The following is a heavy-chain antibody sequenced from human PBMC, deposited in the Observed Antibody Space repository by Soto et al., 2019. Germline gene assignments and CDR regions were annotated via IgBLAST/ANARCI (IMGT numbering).Heavy chain of an antibody. CDR1: GLTFSDYW. CDR2: IRQDESEK. D-gene: IGHD1-26*01. V-gene: IGHV3-7*03. Sequence: EVQLVESGGGLVQPGGSLRLSCAVSGLTFSDYWMSWVRQAPGKGLEWVANIRQDESEKNYADSVKGRFTISRDNAKSSVYLQMNSLRAEDTAVYYCTNDKFSGSYYVRGLTYYFEYWGQVTLVTVSS. J-gene: IGHJ4*02. CDR3: TNDKFSGSYYVRGLTYYFEY.